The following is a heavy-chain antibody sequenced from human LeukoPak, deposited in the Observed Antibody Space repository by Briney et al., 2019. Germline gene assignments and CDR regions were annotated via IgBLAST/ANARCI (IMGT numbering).Heavy chain of an antibody. CDR3: ARAGGHCSSTSCYPNGMDV. V-gene: IGHV1-18*01. D-gene: IGHD2-2*01. CDR1: GYTFTSYG. CDR2: ISAYNGNT. J-gene: IGHJ6*02. Sequence: GASVKVSCKASGYTFTSYGISWVRQAPGQGLEWMGWISAYNGNTNYAQKLQGRVTMTTDTSTSTAYMELRSLRSDDTAVYYCARAGGHCSSTSCYPNGMDVWGQGTTVTVSS.